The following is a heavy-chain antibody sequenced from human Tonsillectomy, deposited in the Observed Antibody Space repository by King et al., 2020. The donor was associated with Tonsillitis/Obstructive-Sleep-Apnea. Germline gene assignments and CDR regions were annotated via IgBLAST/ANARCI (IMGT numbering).Heavy chain of an antibody. V-gene: IGHV3-23*04. CDR3: AKDRVSGSYFSFDY. CDR1: GFTFSTYA. Sequence: VQLVESGGGLVQPGGSLRLSCAASGFTFSTYAMSWVRQAPGKGLEWVSVISGSGGSTYYADSVKGRFTISRDNSKNTLYLQMNSLRAEDTAVYFWAKDRVSGSYFSFDYWGQGTLVTVSS. CDR2: ISGSGGST. J-gene: IGHJ4*02. D-gene: IGHD1-26*01.